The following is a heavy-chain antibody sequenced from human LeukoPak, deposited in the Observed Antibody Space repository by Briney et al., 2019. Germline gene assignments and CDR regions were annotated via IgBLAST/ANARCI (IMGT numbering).Heavy chain of an antibody. CDR2: INHSGGI. CDR3: TRGQGIAI. Sequence: NPSETLSLTCAVYGGSLSGYYWSWIRQPPGKGLEWIGEINHSGGINYDPSLKSRVTISVDTSKNQFSLNLNSVTAADTAVYYCTRGQGIAIWGQGTKVTVSS. J-gene: IGHJ3*02. D-gene: IGHD6-13*01. CDR1: GGSLSGYY. V-gene: IGHV4-34*01.